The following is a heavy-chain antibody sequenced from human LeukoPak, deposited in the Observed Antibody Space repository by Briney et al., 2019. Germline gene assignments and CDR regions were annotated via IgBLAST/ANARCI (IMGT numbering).Heavy chain of an antibody. CDR2: INWNGGST. Sequence: GGSLRLSCAASGFTFDDYGMSWVRQAPGKVLEWVSGINWNGGSTGYADSVKGRFTISRDNAKNSLYLQMNSLRAEDTALYYCARDRTITMIVVGDAFDIWGQGTMVTVSS. CDR1: GFTFDDYG. CDR3: ARDRTITMIVVGDAFDI. D-gene: IGHD3-22*01. V-gene: IGHV3-20*04. J-gene: IGHJ3*02.